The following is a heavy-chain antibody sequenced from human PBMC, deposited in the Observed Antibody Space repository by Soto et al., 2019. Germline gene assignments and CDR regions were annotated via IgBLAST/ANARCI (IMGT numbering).Heavy chain of an antibody. CDR3: ASSYCTNGVCYGPWYFDL. CDR2: IYPGDSDT. CDR1: GYSFTSYW. J-gene: IGHJ2*01. Sequence: GESLKISCKGSGYSFTSYWIGWVRQMPGKGLEWMGIIYPGDSDTRYSPSFQGQVTISADKSISTAYLQWSSLKASDTAMYYCASSYCTNGVCYGPWYFDLWGRGTLVTVSS. V-gene: IGHV5-51*01. D-gene: IGHD2-8*01.